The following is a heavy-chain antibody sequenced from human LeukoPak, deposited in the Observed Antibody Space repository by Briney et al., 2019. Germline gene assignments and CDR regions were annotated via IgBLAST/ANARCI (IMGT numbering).Heavy chain of an antibody. V-gene: IGHV4-39*01. CDR2: IYYSGST. CDR1: GGSISSSSYY. D-gene: IGHD2-8*01. CDR3: ARGGMVYAYYYYGMDV. Sequence: SETLSLTCTVSGGSISSSSYYWGWIRQPPGKGLEWIGSIYYSGSTYYNPPLKSRVTIPVDTSKNQFSLKLSSVTAADTAVYYCARGGMVYAYYYYGMDVWGQGTTVTVSS. J-gene: IGHJ6*02.